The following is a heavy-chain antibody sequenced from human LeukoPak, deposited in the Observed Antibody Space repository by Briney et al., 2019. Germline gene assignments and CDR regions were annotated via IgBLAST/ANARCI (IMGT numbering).Heavy chain of an antibody. V-gene: IGHV4-34*01. Sequence: PSETLSLTCAVYGGSFSGYYWSWIRQPPGKGLEWIGEINHSGSTNYNPSLKSRVTISVDTSKNQFSLKLSSVTAADTAVYYRARGDYYDSSGYYYGWFDPWGQGTLVTVSS. CDR3: ARGDYYDSSGYYYGWFDP. J-gene: IGHJ5*02. D-gene: IGHD3-22*01. CDR1: GGSFSGYY. CDR2: INHSGST.